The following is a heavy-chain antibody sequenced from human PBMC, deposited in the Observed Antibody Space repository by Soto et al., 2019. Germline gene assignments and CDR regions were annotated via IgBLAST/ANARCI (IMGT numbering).Heavy chain of an antibody. D-gene: IGHD3-3*01. CDR3: ARDFSPSNYDFWSGRGWGRYYYYGMDV. J-gene: IGHJ6*02. V-gene: IGHV3-48*03. CDR1: GFTFSSYE. CDR2: ISSSGSTI. Sequence: EVQLVESGGGLVQPGGSLRLSCAASGFTFSSYEMNWVRQAPGKGLEWVSYISSSGSTIYYADSVKGRFTISRDNAKNSLYLQTNSLRAEDTAVYYCARDFSPSNYDFWSGRGWGRYYYYGMDVWGQGTTVTVSS.